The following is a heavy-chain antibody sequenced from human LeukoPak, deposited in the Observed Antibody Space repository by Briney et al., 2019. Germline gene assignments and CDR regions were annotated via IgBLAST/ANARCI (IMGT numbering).Heavy chain of an antibody. Sequence: PGGSLRLSCAASGFTFSSYGMHWVRQAPGKGLEWVAFIRYDGSNKYYADSVKGRFTISRDNSKNTLYLQMNSLRAEDTAVYYCAKDPSRGSSGWYYFDYWGQGTLVTVSS. D-gene: IGHD6-19*01. J-gene: IGHJ4*02. CDR2: IRYDGSNK. CDR3: AKDPSRGSSGWYYFDY. CDR1: GFTFSSYG. V-gene: IGHV3-30*02.